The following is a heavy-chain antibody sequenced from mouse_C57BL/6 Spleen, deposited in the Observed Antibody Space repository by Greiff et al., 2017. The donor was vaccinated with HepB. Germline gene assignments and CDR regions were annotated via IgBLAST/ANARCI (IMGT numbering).Heavy chain of an antibody. CDR2: ISDGGSYT. CDR3: ARGGSYDGYGAWFAY. Sequence: DVKLVESGGGLVKPGGSLKLSCAASGFTFSSYAMSWVRQTPEKRLEWVATISDGGSYTYYPDNVKGRFTISRDNAKNNLYLQMSHLKSEDTAMYYCARGGSYDGYGAWFAYWGQGTLVTVSA. D-gene: IGHD2-3*01. CDR1: GFTFSSYA. J-gene: IGHJ3*01. V-gene: IGHV5-4*03.